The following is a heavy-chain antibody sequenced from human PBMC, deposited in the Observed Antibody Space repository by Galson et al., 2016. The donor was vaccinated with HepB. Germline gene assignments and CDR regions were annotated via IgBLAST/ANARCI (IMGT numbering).Heavy chain of an antibody. D-gene: IGHD3-22*01. CDR2: MNTNSGDS. V-gene: IGHV1-8*01. Sequence: SVKVSCKASGYSFTTYNINWVRQVSGQGLEWMGWMNTNSGDSGYAQKFQGRVTMTRNIVISTAYMELSSLTSEDTAVYYCARGEEGTYYHDIRYYYHGMDVWGQGTTVAVA. CDR3: ARGEEGTYYHDIRYYYHGMDV. J-gene: IGHJ6*02. CDR1: GYSFTTYN.